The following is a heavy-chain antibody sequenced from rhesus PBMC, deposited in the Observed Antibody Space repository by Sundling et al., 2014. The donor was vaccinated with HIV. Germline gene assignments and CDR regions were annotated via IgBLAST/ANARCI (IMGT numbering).Heavy chain of an antibody. V-gene: IGHV3S42*01. CDR2: IKSGGGGT. J-gene: IGHJ6*01. CDR3: AKGRGYSSGWYADALDS. Sequence: EVQLVETGGGLVQPGGSLKLSCAASGFTFSSYGMSWVRQAPGKGLEWVSAIKSGGGGTYYADSVRGRFTISRDNSKNTLSLQMNSLRAEDTAVYYCAKGRGYSSGWYADALDSWGQGVVVTVSS. D-gene: IGHD6-31*01. CDR1: GFTFSSYG.